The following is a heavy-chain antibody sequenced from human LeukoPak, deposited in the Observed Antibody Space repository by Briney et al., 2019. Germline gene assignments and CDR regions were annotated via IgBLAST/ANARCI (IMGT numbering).Heavy chain of an antibody. Sequence: GASVKVSCKASGYTFTSYGISWVRQAPGQGLEWMGWISAYNGNTNYAQKLQGRVTMTTDTSTSTAYMELRSLRSDDTAVYYCARLISLTTPPYFYYDMDVWGQGTTVIVSS. D-gene: IGHD1-1*01. J-gene: IGHJ6*02. CDR1: GYTFTSYG. CDR3: ARLISLTTPPYFYYDMDV. V-gene: IGHV1-18*01. CDR2: ISAYNGNT.